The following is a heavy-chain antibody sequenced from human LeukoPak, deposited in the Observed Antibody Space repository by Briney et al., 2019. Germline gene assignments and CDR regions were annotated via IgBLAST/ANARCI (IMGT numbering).Heavy chain of an antibody. CDR2: ISSGGDTK. D-gene: IGHD3-10*01. Sequence: GGSMRLSCAASEFVFSDYYMSWVRQAPGKGLEWVSYISSGGDTKYYADSVKGRFTISRDNAKNSLYLQMNNLRAEDTAVYYCAREMGGDYGSGTFFDLWGQGNMVTVSS. J-gene: IGHJ4*02. CDR1: EFVFSDYY. V-gene: IGHV3-11*01. CDR3: AREMGGDYGSGTFFDL.